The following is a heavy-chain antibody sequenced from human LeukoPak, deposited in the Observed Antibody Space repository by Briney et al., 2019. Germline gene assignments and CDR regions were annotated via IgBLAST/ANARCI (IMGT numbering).Heavy chain of an antibody. CDR3: ARARRSVVNEMDFDY. V-gene: IGHV3-11*05. Sequence: GGSLRLSCAASGFTFSDYSMSWIRQAPGKGLEGISYISSSSTYANYADSVKGRFTIFRDNARNSLLLQTNSLRAEDTAVYYCARARRSVVNEMDFDYWGQGTLVTVSS. J-gene: IGHJ4*02. CDR1: GFTFSDYS. CDR2: ISSSSTYA. D-gene: IGHD4-23*01.